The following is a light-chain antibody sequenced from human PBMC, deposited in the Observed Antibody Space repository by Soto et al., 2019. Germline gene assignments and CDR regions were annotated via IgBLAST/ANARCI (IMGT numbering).Light chain of an antibody. CDR1: QGVSSY. J-gene: IGKJ4*01. Sequence: EIVLTQSPATLSLSPGERAALSCRASQGVSSYLAWYQQKPGQAPRLLISDPSNRATGIPARFSGSGPGTDFTLTISSLEPEDFAVYYCQQRSNWLTFGGGTKVEIK. CDR2: DPS. CDR3: QQRSNWLT. V-gene: IGKV3D-11*01.